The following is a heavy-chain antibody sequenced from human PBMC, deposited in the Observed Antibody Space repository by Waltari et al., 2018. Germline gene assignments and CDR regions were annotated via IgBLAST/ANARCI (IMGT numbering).Heavy chain of an antibody. D-gene: IGHD6-13*01. Sequence: EVQLLESGGGLVQPGGSLRLSCAASGFTFSSYAMSWVRQAPGKGLEWVSVIYSGGSSTYYADSVKGRFTSSRDNSKNTLYLQMNSLRAEDTAVYYCAKEWVDPPGSSWPAWGYWGQGTLVTVSS. CDR3: AKEWVDPPGSSWPAWGY. J-gene: IGHJ4*02. V-gene: IGHV3-23*03. CDR2: IYSGGSST. CDR1: GFTFSSYA.